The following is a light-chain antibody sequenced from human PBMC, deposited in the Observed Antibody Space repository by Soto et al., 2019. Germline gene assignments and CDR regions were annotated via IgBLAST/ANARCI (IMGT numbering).Light chain of an antibody. J-gene: IGKJ3*01. CDR2: DAS. Sequence: EIVLTQSPATLSLSPGERATLSCRASQSISSYLAWYQQKPDQAPRLLIYDASNRATGIPARFSSSGSGTDFTLTISSLEPEDFAVYYCQQRSTWPFTFGPGTKVDIK. CDR3: QQRSTWPFT. V-gene: IGKV3-11*01. CDR1: QSISSY.